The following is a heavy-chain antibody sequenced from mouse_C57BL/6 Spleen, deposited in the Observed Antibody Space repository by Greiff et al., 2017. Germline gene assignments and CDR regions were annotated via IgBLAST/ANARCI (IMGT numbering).Heavy chain of an antibody. D-gene: IGHD2-1*01. CDR1: GYTFTDYE. CDR2: IDPETGGT. J-gene: IGHJ3*01. Sequence: VQLQQSGAELVRPGASVTLSCKASGYTFTDYEMHWVKQTPVHGLEWIGAIDPETGGTAYNQKFKGKAILTADNSSSTAYMELRSLTSEDSAVYYCTRRGGNYFPWFAYWGQGTLVTVSA. CDR3: TRRGGNYFPWFAY. V-gene: IGHV1-15*01.